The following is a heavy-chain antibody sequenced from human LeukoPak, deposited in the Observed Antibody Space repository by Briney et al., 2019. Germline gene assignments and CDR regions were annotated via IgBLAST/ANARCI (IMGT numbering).Heavy chain of an antibody. CDR3: ARDLGYDILTGYYDY. D-gene: IGHD3-9*01. Sequence: PSETLSLTCTVSGGSISSSSYYWGWIRQPPGKGLEWIGSIYYSGSTYYNPSLKSRVTISVDTSKNQFSLKLSSVTAADTAVYYCARDLGYDILTGYYDYWGQGTLVTVSS. CDR1: GGSISSSSYY. CDR2: IYYSGST. J-gene: IGHJ4*02. V-gene: IGHV4-39*07.